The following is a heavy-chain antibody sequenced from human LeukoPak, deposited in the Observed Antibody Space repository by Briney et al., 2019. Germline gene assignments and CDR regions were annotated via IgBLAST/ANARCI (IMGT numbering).Heavy chain of an antibody. CDR2: IYYSGST. D-gene: IGHD3-16*02. CDR3: ASLYVWGSYRHDY. CDR1: GGSISSGGYS. J-gene: IGHJ4*02. Sequence: SETLSLTCAVSGGSISSGGYSWSWIRQPPGKGLEWIGYIYYSGSTNYNPSLKSRVTISVDTSKNQFSLKLSSVTAADTAVYYCASLYVWGSYRHDYWGQGTLVTVSS. V-gene: IGHV4-61*08.